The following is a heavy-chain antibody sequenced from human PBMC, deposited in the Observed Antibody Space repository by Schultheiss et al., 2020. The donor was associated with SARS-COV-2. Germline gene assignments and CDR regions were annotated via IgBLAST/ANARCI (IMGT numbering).Heavy chain of an antibody. J-gene: IGHJ4*02. Sequence: GGSLRLSCAASGFTFSSYSMNWVRQAPGKGLEWVSYISSSSSTIYYADSVKGRFTTSRDNVKKYLYLQMTSLIFEDTAFYYCAMEPGDGGLRWGQGTQVTVSS. CDR3: AMEPGDGGLR. CDR1: GFTFSSYS. V-gene: IGHV3-48*04. D-gene: IGHD3-16*01. CDR2: ISSSSSTI.